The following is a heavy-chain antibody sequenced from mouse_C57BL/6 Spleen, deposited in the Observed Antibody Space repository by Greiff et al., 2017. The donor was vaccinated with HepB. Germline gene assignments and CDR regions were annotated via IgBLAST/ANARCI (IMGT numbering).Heavy chain of an antibody. CDR3: ARLPDSSPDY. V-gene: IGHV1-82*01. J-gene: IGHJ2*01. D-gene: IGHD3-2*01. CDR1: GYAFSSSW. Sequence: VKLQESGPELVKPGASVKISCKASGYAFSSSWMNWVKQRPGKGLEWIGRIYPGDGDTNYNGKFKGKATLTTDKSSSPAYMQLSSLTSEDSAVYFCARLPDSSPDYWGQGTTLTVSS. CDR2: IYPGDGDT.